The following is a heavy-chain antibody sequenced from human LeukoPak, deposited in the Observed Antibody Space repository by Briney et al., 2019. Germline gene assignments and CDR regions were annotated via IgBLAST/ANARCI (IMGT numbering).Heavy chain of an antibody. CDR2: IKSKTDGGTT. CDR1: GFTFSNAW. D-gene: IGHD6-19*01. V-gene: IGHV3-15*01. CDR3: TTAGIPVAGPYFDY. J-gene: IGHJ4*02. Sequence: GGSLRLSCAASGFTFSNAWMSWVRQAPGKGLEWVGRIKSKTDGGTTDYAAPVKGRFTISRDDSKNTLYLQMNSLKTEDTAVYYCTTAGIPVAGPYFDYWGQGTLVTVSS.